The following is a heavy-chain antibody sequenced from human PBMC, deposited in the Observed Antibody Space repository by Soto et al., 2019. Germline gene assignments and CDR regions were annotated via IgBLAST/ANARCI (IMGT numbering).Heavy chain of an antibody. CDR3: ARDKITGLFDF. Sequence: SETLSLTCAVYGGSFSGYYWTWIRQPPGTGLEWIGEINHSGSTNYNPSLKSRVTISVDTSKNQFSLKLTSVTAADTAVDYCARDKITGLFDFWGQGTLVTVSS. V-gene: IGHV4-34*01. D-gene: IGHD2-8*02. CDR1: GGSFSGYY. J-gene: IGHJ4*02. CDR2: INHSGST.